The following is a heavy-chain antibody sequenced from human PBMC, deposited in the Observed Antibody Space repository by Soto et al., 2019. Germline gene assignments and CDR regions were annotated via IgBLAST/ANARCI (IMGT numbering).Heavy chain of an antibody. Sequence: WESLKISCKASGCDFTSYWIGWVRQKPGKGLEWMAMIYPGDSDTRDSPSFQGQVTISADKSTSTAYLQWSNLKASDTAMYYCARRRSSTAFDIWGQGTMVTVSS. CDR2: IYPGDSDT. CDR1: GCDFTSYW. V-gene: IGHV5-51*01. J-gene: IGHJ3*02. CDR3: ARRRSSTAFDI. D-gene: IGHD2-2*01.